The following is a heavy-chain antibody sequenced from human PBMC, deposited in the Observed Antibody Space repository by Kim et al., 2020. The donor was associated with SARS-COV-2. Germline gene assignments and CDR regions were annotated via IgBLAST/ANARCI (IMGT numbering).Heavy chain of an antibody. D-gene: IGHD3-9*01. CDR1: GFTFSSYD. CDR2: IGTAGDT. Sequence: GGSLRLSCAASGFTFSSYDMHWVRQATGKGLEWVSAIGTAGDTYYPGSVKGRFTISRENAKNSLYLQMNSLRAGDTAVYYCARDLRVLRYEGVTWYYYGMDVWGQGTTVTVSS. V-gene: IGHV3-13*01. CDR3: ARDLRVLRYEGVTWYYYGMDV. J-gene: IGHJ6*02.